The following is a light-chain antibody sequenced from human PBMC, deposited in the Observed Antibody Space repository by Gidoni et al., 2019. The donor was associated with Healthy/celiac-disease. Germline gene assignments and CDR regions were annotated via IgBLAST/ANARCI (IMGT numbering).Light chain of an antibody. Sequence: SQSISSWLAWYQQKPGKAPKLLIYKASSLESGVPSRFSGSGSGTEFTLTISSLQPDDFATYYCQQYNSYPYTFGQGTKLEIK. CDR1: QSISSW. J-gene: IGKJ2*01. V-gene: IGKV1-5*03. CDR3: QQYNSYPYT. CDR2: KAS.